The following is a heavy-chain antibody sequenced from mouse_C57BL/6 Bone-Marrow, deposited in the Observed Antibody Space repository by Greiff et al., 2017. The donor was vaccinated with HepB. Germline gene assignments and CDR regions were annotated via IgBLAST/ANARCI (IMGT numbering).Heavy chain of an antibody. Sequence: DVKLVESGGGLVQSGRSLRLSCATSGFTFSDFYMEWVRQAPGKGLEWIAASRNKANDYTTEYSASVKGRFIVSRDTSQSILYLQMNALRAEDTAIYYCARGDGAMDYWGQGTSVTVSS. CDR2: SRNKANDYTT. CDR1: GFTFSDFY. V-gene: IGHV7-1*01. J-gene: IGHJ4*01. CDR3: ARGDGAMDY. D-gene: IGHD3-3*01.